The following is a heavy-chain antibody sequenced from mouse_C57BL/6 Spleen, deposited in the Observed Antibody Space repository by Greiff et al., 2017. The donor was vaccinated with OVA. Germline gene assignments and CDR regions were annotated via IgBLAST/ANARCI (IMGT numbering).Heavy chain of an antibody. CDR3: VRERLRGHYYAMDY. J-gene: IGHJ4*01. CDR2: IRSKSNNYAT. V-gene: IGHV10-1*01. D-gene: IGHD2-4*01. Sequence: VQLKESGGGLVQPKGSLKLSCAASGFSFNTYAMNWVRQAPGKGLEWVARIRSKSNNYATYYADSVKDRFTISRDDSESMLYLQMNNLKTEDTAMYYCVRERLRGHYYAMDYWGQGTSVTVSS. CDR1: GFSFNTYA.